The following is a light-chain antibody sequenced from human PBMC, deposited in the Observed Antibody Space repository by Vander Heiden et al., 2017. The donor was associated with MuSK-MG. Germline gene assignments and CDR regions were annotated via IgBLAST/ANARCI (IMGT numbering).Light chain of an antibody. CDR2: WAS. CDR3: RQDDSDPLS. V-gene: IGKV4-1*01. J-gene: IGKJ4*01. CDR1: QSVLFSGNNKNY. Sequence: DIVMTQSPDALAVSLGERATTNCKSSQSVLFSGNNKNYLAWYQHKTGQSPRLIIYWASSRESGVPDRFTGSVSGTAFNLTISNLQAEDVAVYYCRQDDSDPLSFGSGTRVXIK.